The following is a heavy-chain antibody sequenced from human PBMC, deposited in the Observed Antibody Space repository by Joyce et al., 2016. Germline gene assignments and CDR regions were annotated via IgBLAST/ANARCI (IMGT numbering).Heavy chain of an antibody. V-gene: IGHV3-30*18. CDR3: AKRYDYVDY. J-gene: IGHJ4*02. CDR2: IANYGNKK. CDR1: GFTFSNYG. Sequence: VKPGRSLRLSCAASGFTFSNYGMHWVRQAPGKGREWVAVIANYGNKKYYADSVKGRFTISRDNSKNTLYLQMNSLRAEDTAVYYCAKRYDYVDYWGQGTLVTVSS. D-gene: IGHD3-16*01.